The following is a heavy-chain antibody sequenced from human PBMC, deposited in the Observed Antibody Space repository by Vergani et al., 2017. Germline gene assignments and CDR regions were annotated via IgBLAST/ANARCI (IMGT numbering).Heavy chain of an antibody. D-gene: IGHD6-19*01. V-gene: IGHV5-51*03. J-gene: IGHJ6*02. CDR3: ARWGVVAGPSLEAYGMDV. CDR2: IYPGDSDT. Sequence: EVQLVQSGAEVKKPGESLKISCKGSGYSFTSYWIGWVRQMPGKGLEWMGIIYPGDSDTRYSPSFQGQVTISADKSISTAYLQWSSLKASDTAMYYCARWGVVAGPSLEAYGMDVWGQGTTVTVSS. CDR1: GYSFTSYW.